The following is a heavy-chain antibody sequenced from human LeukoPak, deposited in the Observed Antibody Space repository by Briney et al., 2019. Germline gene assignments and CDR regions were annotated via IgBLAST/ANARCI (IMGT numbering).Heavy chain of an antibody. J-gene: IGHJ4*02. CDR3: ARGPGYLGLQSYFDY. Sequence: VASVKVSCKGSGGTFSTYAFSWVRQAPGQGLEWMGGIIPIFRAANYAQNFQGRVTLTADESTSTACMELSSLRSDDTAVYYCARGPGYLGLQSYFDYWGQGTLVTVSS. CDR2: IIPIFRAA. D-gene: IGHD5-18*01. CDR1: GGTFSTYA. V-gene: IGHV1-69*01.